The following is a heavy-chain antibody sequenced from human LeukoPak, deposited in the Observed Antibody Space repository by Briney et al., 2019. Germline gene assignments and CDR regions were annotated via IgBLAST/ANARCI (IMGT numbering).Heavy chain of an antibody. Sequence: SETLSLTCAVYGGSFSGYYWSWIRQPPGKGLEWIGEINHSGSTNYNPSLNSRVTISVDTSKNQFSLKLSSVTAADTAVYYCASVYDSSGYYPFWGQGTLVTVSS. J-gene: IGHJ4*02. CDR2: INHSGST. V-gene: IGHV4-34*01. CDR1: GGSFSGYY. D-gene: IGHD3-22*01. CDR3: ASVYDSSGYYPF.